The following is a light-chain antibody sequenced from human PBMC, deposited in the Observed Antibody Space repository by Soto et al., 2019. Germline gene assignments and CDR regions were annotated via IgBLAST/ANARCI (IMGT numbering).Light chain of an antibody. J-gene: IGKJ4*01. CDR1: QSVSRD. CDR3: QQYNDWPLT. Sequence: EIVMTQSPATLSVSPWERATLSCRASQSVSRDLAWYQQKPGQAPRLLIYDISTRATGIPTRFSGSGSGTEFTLTISSLQSEDFAVYYCQQYNDWPLTFGGGTKVDI. CDR2: DIS. V-gene: IGKV3D-15*01.